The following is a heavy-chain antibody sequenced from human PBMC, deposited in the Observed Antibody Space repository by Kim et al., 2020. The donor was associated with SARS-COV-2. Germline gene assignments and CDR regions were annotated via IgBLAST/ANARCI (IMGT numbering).Heavy chain of an antibody. V-gene: IGHV3-7*04. CDR3: ARGLIGDFWSGYYGYFDY. Sequence: GGSLRLSCVASGFTFSSNWMSWVRQAPGKGLEWVANIKQDGSEKYYVDSVKGRFTISRDNAKNSLYLQMNSLRAEDTAVYYCARGLIGDFWSGYYGYFDYGGQGTLVTVSS. J-gene: IGHJ4*02. CDR1: GFTFSSNW. D-gene: IGHD3-3*01. CDR2: IKQDGSEK.